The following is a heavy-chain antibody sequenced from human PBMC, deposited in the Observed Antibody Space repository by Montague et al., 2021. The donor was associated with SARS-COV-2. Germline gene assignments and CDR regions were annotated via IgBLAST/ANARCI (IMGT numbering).Heavy chain of an antibody. V-gene: IGHV3-48*03. J-gene: IGHJ4*02. Sequence: YRRLSCAASGFPLSSYEMNWVRQAPGKGLEWVSYISSSGSTIYYADSVKGRFTISRDNAKNSLYLQMNSLRAEDTAVYYCARDCAYYDILTGYSPKGGFDYGGQGTLVTVSS. CDR3: ARDCAYYDILTGYSPKGGFDY. CDR1: GFPLSSYE. D-gene: IGHD3-9*01. CDR2: ISSSGSTI.